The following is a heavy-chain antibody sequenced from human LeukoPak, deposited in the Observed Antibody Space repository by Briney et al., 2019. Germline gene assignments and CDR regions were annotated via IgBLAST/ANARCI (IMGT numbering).Heavy chain of an antibody. CDR1: GYSFTGHY. V-gene: IGHV1-46*01. CDR3: ARVSTIMGRGYNYFDP. CDR2: INPSDGGA. J-gene: IGHJ5*02. D-gene: IGHD2/OR15-2a*01. Sequence: GASVKVSCKASGYSFTGHYIHWMRQAPGQGLEWMGIINPSDGGATYAQKFQGRVALTADESTATVYMELSSLRSDDTALYYCARVSTIMGRGYNYFDPWGQGTLVTVSS.